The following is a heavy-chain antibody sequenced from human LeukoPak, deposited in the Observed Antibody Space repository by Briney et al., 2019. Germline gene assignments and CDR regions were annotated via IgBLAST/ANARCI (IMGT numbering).Heavy chain of an antibody. CDR1: NGSVGSNF. CDR3: AREETTRSLRAFDC. J-gene: IGHJ4*02. Sequence: SETLSLTCTVSNGSVGSNFWTYMRQPAGQGLEWIGRIHTSATTNYNPSLKSRVTMSVDTSKNQFSLELSSVTAADTAVYYCAREETTRSLRAFDCWGQGTLVTVSS. V-gene: IGHV4-4*07. CDR2: IHTSATT. D-gene: IGHD5-12*01.